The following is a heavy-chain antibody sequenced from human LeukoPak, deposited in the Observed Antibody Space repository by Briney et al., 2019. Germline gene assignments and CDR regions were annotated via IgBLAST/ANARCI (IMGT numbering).Heavy chain of an antibody. Sequence: GASVKVSCKASGYTFTSYGISWVRQAPGQGVEWMGWISAYNGNTNYAQKLQGRVTMTTDTPTSTAYMELRSLRSDDTAVYYCAQYYDSSGSHGGSWFDPWGQGTLVTVSS. V-gene: IGHV1-18*01. J-gene: IGHJ5*02. CDR2: ISAYNGNT. D-gene: IGHD3-22*01. CDR3: AQYYDSSGSHGGSWFDP. CDR1: GYTFTSYG.